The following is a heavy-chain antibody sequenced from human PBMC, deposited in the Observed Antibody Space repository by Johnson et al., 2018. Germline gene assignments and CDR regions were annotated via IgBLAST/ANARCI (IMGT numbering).Heavy chain of an antibody. Sequence: QVQLVESGGGVVQPGGSLRLSCAASGFTFSDYYMSWIRQAPGKGLEWVSYISSSGSTIYYADSVKGRFTISRDNAKNSLYLQMNSLRAEDTAVYYCAKEGAVAGPDYYYYGMDVWGQGTTVTVSS. V-gene: IGHV3-11*04. CDR2: ISSSGSTI. CDR1: GFTFSDYY. J-gene: IGHJ6*02. CDR3: AKEGAVAGPDYYYYGMDV. D-gene: IGHD6-19*01.